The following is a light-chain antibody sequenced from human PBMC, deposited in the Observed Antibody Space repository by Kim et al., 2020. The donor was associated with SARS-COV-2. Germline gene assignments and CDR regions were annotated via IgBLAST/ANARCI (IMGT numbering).Light chain of an antibody. Sequence: QSITISCTGTSSDVGGYNYVSWYQQHPGKAPKLMIYDVSNRPSGVSNRFSGSKSGNTASLTISGLQAEDEADYYCSSYTGSSTPYVFGTGTKVTVL. CDR2: DVS. CDR3: SSYTGSSTPYV. J-gene: IGLJ1*01. V-gene: IGLV2-14*03. CDR1: SSDVGGYNY.